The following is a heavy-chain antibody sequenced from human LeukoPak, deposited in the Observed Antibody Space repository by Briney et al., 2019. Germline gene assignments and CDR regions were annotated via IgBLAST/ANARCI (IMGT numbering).Heavy chain of an antibody. CDR1: GFTFSSYG. D-gene: IGHD6-13*01. J-gene: IGHJ6*03. Sequence: GGSLRLSCAASGFTFSSYGMHWVRQAPGKGLEWVAVISYDGSNKYYADSVKGRFTISRDNSKNTLYLQMNSLRAEDTAVYYCAKEAHSSSWYRHYYYYMDVWGKGTTVTISS. V-gene: IGHV3-30*18. CDR3: AKEAHSSSWYRHYYYYMDV. CDR2: ISYDGSNK.